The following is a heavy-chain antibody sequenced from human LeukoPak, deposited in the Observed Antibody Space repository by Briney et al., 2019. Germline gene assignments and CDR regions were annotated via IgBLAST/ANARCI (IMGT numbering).Heavy chain of an antibody. CDR3: ARGVGRVQRRSHYNLGGWFDP. V-gene: IGHV4-34*01. CDR1: GGSFSGYY. Sequence: SETLSLTCAVYGGSFSGYYWSWIRQPPGKGLEWIGEINHSGSTNYNSSLKSRVTISVDTSKNQFSLKLSSVTAADTAVYYCARGVGRVQRRSHYNLGGWFDPWGQGTLVTVSS. D-gene: IGHD1-14*01. J-gene: IGHJ5*02. CDR2: INHSGST.